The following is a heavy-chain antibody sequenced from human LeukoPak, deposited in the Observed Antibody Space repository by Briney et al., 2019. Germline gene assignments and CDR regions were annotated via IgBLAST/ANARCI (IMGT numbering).Heavy chain of an antibody. Sequence: SETLSLTCTVSGGSISSGGYYWSWIRQHPGKGLEWIGYIYYSGSTYYNPSLKSQVTISVDTSKNQFSLKLSSVTAADTAVYYCARGTKWEPIDYWGQGTLVTVSS. CDR2: IYYSGST. V-gene: IGHV4-31*01. CDR1: GGSISSGGYY. D-gene: IGHD1-26*01. J-gene: IGHJ4*02. CDR3: ARGTKWEPIDY.